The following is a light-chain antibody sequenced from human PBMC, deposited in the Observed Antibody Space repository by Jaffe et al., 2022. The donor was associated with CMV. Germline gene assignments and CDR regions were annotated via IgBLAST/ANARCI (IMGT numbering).Light chain of an antibody. CDR3: QAWDISTVV. J-gene: IGLJ2*01. V-gene: IGLV3-1*01. CDR2: RHT. Sequence: SYELTQPPSVSVSPGQTASITCSGDKLGDKYASWYQQKPGQSPVLVIYRHTKRPSGIPERFSGSNSGNTATLTITETQAMDEADYYCQAWDISTVVFGGGTKLTVL. CDR1: KLGDKY.